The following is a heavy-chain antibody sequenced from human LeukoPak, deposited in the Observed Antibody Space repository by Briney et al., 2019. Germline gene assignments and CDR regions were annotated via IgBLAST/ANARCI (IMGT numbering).Heavy chain of an antibody. V-gene: IGHV4-59*08. CDR3: AVAGTWTSFNWFDP. D-gene: IGHD6-19*01. CDR2: IYYSGST. Sequence: SETLSLTCTVSGGSISSYYWSWIRQPPGKGLEWIGYIYYSGSTNYNPSLKSRVTISVDTSKNQFSLKLSSVTAADTAVYYCAVAGTWTSFNWFDPWGQGTLVTVSS. J-gene: IGHJ5*02. CDR1: GGSISSYY.